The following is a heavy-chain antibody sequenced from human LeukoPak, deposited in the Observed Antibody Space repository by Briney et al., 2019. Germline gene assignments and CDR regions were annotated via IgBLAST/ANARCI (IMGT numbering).Heavy chain of an antibody. CDR1: GYTFTSYY. CDR3: ARMAELRFLGEPRSFDY. CDR2: INPSGGST. J-gene: IGHJ4*02. Sequence: ASVKVSCKASGYTFTSYYMHWVRQTPGQGLECMGIINPSGGSTSYAQKFQGRVTMTRDTSTSTVYMELSSLRSEDTAVYYCARMAELRFLGEPRSFDYWGQGTLVTVSS. V-gene: IGHV1-46*01. D-gene: IGHD3-3*01.